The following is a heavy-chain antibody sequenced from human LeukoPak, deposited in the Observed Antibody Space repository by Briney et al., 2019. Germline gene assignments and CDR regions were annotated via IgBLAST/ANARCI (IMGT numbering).Heavy chain of an antibody. CDR2: IYHSGST. J-gene: IGHJ4*02. D-gene: IGHD3-9*01. CDR3: ARVRYFDWLSIDY. CDR1: GYSISSGYY. V-gene: IGHV4-38-2*01. Sequence: SETLSLTCAVSGYSISSGYYWGWIRQPPGKGLEWIGSIYHSGSTYYNPSLKSRVTISVDTSKNQFSLKLSSVTAADTAVYYCARVRYFDWLSIDYWGQGTLVTVSS.